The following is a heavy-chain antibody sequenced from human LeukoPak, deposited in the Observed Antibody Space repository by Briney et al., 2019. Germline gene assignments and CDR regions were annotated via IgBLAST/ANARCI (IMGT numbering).Heavy chain of an antibody. Sequence: SETLSLTCTVSAGSISSYYWSWIRQPPGKGLEWIGYIYYSGSTNYNPSLKSRVTISVDTSKNQFSLKLSSVTAADTAVYYCARAYCSGGSCYGYWGQGTLVTVSS. D-gene: IGHD2-15*01. CDR2: IYYSGST. V-gene: IGHV4-59*08. J-gene: IGHJ4*02. CDR1: AGSISSYY. CDR3: ARAYCSGGSCYGY.